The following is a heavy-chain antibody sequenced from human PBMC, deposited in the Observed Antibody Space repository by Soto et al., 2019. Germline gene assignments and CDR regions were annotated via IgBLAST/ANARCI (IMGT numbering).Heavy chain of an antibody. CDR1: GGSISSYY. CDR3: ATSIAAAGTSLFDY. Sequence: SSETLSLTCTVSGGSISSYYWSWIRQPPGKGLEWIGYIYYSGSTNYNPSLKSRVTISVDTSKNQFSLKLSSVTAADTAVYYCATSIAAAGTSLFDYWGQGTLVTVS. CDR2: IYYSGST. V-gene: IGHV4-59*01. D-gene: IGHD6-13*01. J-gene: IGHJ4*02.